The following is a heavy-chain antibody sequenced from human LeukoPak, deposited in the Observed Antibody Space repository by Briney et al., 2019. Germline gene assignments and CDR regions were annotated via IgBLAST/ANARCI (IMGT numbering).Heavy chain of an antibody. CDR2: IIPILGIA. CDR1: GGTFSSYT. Sequence: GASVKVSCKASGGTFSSYTISWVRQAPGQGLEWMGRIIPILGIANYAQKFQGRVTITADKSTSTAYMELSSLRSEDTAVYYSAREGSSSLVWDFYYGMDVWGQGTTVTVSS. CDR3: AREGSSSLVWDFYYGMDV. D-gene: IGHD6-6*01. V-gene: IGHV1-69*04. J-gene: IGHJ6*02.